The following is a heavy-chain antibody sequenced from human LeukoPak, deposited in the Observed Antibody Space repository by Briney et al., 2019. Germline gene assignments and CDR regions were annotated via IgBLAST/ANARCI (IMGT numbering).Heavy chain of an antibody. D-gene: IGHD5-24*01. J-gene: IGHJ3*02. CDR1: GYTFTSYY. Sequence: ASVKVSCKASGYTFTSYYMHWVRQAPGQGLEWMGLINPGGGNTNYAQNFQGRVTMTRDTSTSTVYMELSSLRSEDTAVYYCARVRDGYNDAYDIWGQGTMVTVTS. CDR2: INPGGGNT. V-gene: IGHV1-46*01. CDR3: ARVRDGYNDAYDI.